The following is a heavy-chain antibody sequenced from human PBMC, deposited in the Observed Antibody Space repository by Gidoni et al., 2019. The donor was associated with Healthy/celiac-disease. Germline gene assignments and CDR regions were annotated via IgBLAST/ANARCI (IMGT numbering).Heavy chain of an antibody. CDR2: IRSKADGGTT. V-gene: IGHV3-49*05. D-gene: IGHD3-16*01. CDR1: GFTFGYYA. J-gene: IGHJ3*02. Sequence: EVQLVESGAGLVKPGRSLRLSCTASGFTFGYYAMSWFRQAPGKGLEWVVFIRSKADGGTTEYAASVKGRFTISRDDSKSIAYLQMNSLKTEDTAVYYCTRGGTLQRDIWGQGTMVTVSS. CDR3: TRGGTLQRDI.